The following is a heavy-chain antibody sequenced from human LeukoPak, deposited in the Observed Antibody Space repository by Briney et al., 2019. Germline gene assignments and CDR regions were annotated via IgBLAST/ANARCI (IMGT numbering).Heavy chain of an antibody. CDR1: GGSISSGGYS. V-gene: IGHV4-30-2*01. CDR2: IYHSGST. J-gene: IGHJ4*02. CDR3: ATGDYSYFDY. D-gene: IGHD4-11*01. Sequence: SETLSLTCAVSGGSISSGGYSWSWIRQPPGKGLEWIGYIYHSGSTYYNPSLKSRVTISVDTSKNQFSLKLSSVTAADTAVYYCATGDYSYFDYWGQGTLVTVSS.